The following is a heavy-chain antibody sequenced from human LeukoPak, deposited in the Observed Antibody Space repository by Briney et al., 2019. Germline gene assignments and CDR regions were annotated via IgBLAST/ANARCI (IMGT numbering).Heavy chain of an antibody. D-gene: IGHD1-1*01. CDR2: INPNSGGT. CDR3: ARASSHWTPVDAFDI. CDR1: GYTFTGYY. V-gene: IGHV1-2*02. Sequence: ASVKVSCKASGYTFTGYYMHWVRQAPGQGLEWMGWINPNSGGTNYAQKFQGRVTMTRDTSISTAYMELSRLRSDDTAVYYCARASSHWTPVDAFDIWGQGTMVTVSS. J-gene: IGHJ3*02.